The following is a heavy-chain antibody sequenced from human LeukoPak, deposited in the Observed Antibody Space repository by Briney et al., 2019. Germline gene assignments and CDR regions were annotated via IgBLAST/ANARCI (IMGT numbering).Heavy chain of an antibody. CDR1: GDSISSYY. CDR2: IYSSGST. CDR3: ARYGGDYSNAFDI. V-gene: IGHV4-59*01. J-gene: IGHJ3*02. D-gene: IGHD2-21*01. Sequence: SETLSLTCTASGDSISSYYWSWLRQPPGKGLEWIGYIYSSGSTKYNPSLKSRVTMSVDTSKNQFSLKLSSVTAADTAVYYCARYGGDYSNAFDIWGQGTMVTVPS.